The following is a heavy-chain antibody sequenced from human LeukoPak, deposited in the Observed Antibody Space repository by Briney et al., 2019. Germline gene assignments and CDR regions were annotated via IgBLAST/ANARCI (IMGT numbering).Heavy chain of an antibody. Sequence: PPETLSLTCAVYGGSFSGYYWSWIRQPPGKGLEWIGEINHSGSTNYNPSLKSRVTISVDTSKNQFSLKLSSVTAADTAVYYCARGFLGVNYYYYYGMDVWGQGTTVTVSS. D-gene: IGHD3-3*01. CDR1: GGSFSGYY. J-gene: IGHJ6*02. CDR2: INHSGST. CDR3: ARGFLGVNYYYYYGMDV. V-gene: IGHV4-34*01.